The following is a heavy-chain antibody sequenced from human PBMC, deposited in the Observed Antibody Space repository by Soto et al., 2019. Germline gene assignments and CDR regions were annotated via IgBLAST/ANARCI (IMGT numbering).Heavy chain of an antibody. J-gene: IGHJ4*02. Sequence: EVQLVESGGGLVQPGGSLRLSCAASGFTFSSYWMNWVRQAPGKGLEWLANIKQDGSEKYYVDSVKGRFTISRDNTKNSIYPQMNSLRAEDTAVYYCAREQLQVVIPDYWGQGTLVTVSS. CDR2: IKQDGSEK. D-gene: IGHD6-13*01. CDR1: GFTFSSYW. V-gene: IGHV3-7*01. CDR3: AREQLQVVIPDY.